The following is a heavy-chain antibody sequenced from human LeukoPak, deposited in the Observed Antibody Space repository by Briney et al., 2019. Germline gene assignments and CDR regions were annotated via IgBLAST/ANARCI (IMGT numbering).Heavy chain of an antibody. J-gene: IGHJ5*02. V-gene: IGHV4-4*07. D-gene: IGHD3-9*01. CDR1: GGSISSYY. Sequence: SETLSLTCTVSGGSISSYYWSWIRQPAGKGLEWIGRIYTSGSTNYSPSLKSRVTMSVDTSKNQFSLKLSSVTAADTAVYYCARDWFGILIGYYIAWFDPWGQGTLVTVSS. CDR2: IYTSGST. CDR3: ARDWFGILIGYYIAWFDP.